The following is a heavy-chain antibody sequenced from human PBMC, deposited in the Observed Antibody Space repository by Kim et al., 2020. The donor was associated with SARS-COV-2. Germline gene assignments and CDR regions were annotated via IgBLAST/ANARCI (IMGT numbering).Heavy chain of an antibody. CDR3: ARGWVGFWSRYFDY. D-gene: IGHD3-3*01. Sequence: NPTLSSPFTISVDTSKNRFSLKLGSVTAADAAVYYCARGWVGFWSRYFDYWGQGTLVTVSS. J-gene: IGHJ4*02. V-gene: IGHV4-34*01.